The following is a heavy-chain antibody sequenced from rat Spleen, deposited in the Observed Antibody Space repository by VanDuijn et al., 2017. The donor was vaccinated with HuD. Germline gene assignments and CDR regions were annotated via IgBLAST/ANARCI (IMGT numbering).Heavy chain of an antibody. D-gene: IGHD1-12*03. Sequence: QVQLKESGPGLVQPSQTLSLTCTVSGFSLTSYHVHWVRQPPGKGLEWMGVMWSDGDTSYNSALKSRLSINRDTSKSQVFLKMNNLQTEDTAMYFCASQHYFDGYYRDYWGQGVMVTVSS. CDR1: GFSLTSYH. V-gene: IGHV2-32*01. CDR3: ASQHYFDGYYRDY. CDR2: MWSDGDT. J-gene: IGHJ2*01.